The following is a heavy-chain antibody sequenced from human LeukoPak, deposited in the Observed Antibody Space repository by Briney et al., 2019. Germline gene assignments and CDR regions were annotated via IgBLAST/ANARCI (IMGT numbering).Heavy chain of an antibody. D-gene: IGHD3-22*01. J-gene: IGHJ4*02. V-gene: IGHV3-21*04. CDR2: ISSSSSYI. Sequence: GGSLRLSCAASGFTFSSYSMNWVRQAPGKGLEWVSSISSSSSYIYYADSVRGRFTISRDHSKNTLYLQMNSLRAGDTAVYYCAKVNYYESSDIGLFDYWGQGTLVTVSS. CDR1: GFTFSSYS. CDR3: AKVNYYESSDIGLFDY.